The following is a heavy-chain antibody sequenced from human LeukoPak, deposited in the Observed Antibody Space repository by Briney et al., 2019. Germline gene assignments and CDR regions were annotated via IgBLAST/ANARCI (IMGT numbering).Heavy chain of an antibody. V-gene: IGHV4-34*01. CDR2: INHSGST. CDR3: ARDFAETSAFDI. Sequence: SETLSLTCAVYGGSFSGYYWSWIRQPPGKGLEWIGEINHSGSTNYNPSLKSRVTISVDTSKNQFSLKLSSVTAADTAVYYCARDFAETSAFDIWGQGTMVTVSS. D-gene: IGHD2-2*01. CDR1: GGSFSGYY. J-gene: IGHJ3*02.